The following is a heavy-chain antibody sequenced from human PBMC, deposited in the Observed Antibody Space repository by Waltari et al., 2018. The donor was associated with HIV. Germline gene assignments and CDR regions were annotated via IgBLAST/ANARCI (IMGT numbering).Heavy chain of an antibody. Sequence: EVHLVESGGGLVQPGGSLGLTCTASEAPFRGYSMNWVRQAPGKGLEWISYISSRHSTMFYSDSVKGRFTISRDNAKNSLYLEMTNLRVEDTAVYYCATDFWSGHPDYWGQGTLVTVSS. J-gene: IGHJ4*02. V-gene: IGHV3-48*01. CDR2: ISSRHSTM. CDR3: ATDFWSGHPDY. CDR1: EAPFRGYS. D-gene: IGHD3-3*01.